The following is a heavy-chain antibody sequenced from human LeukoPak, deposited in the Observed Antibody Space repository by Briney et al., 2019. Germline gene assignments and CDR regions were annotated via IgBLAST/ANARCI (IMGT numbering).Heavy chain of an antibody. CDR2: IYYSGST. D-gene: IGHD2/OR15-2a*01. Sequence: SETLSLTCTVSGGSISSSSYYWGWIRQPPGKGLEWIGSIYYSGSTHYNPSLKSRVTISVDTSKNQFSLNLSSVTAADTAVYYCARRISDYYYYYMDVWGEGITVTVSS. CDR3: ARRISDYYYYYMDV. CDR1: GGSISSSSYY. J-gene: IGHJ6*03. V-gene: IGHV4-39*01.